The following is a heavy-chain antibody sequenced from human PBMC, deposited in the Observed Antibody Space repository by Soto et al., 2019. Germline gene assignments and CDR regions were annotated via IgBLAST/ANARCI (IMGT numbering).Heavy chain of an antibody. Sequence: QVQLQESGPGLVKPSQTLSLTCTVSGGSISSGGYYWSWIRQHPGKGLEWIGYIDDSGSTYYNPSLKSRVTISVDTSKNQFSLKLSSVTAAETAGYYCWGYYYYYGMDVWGQGTTVTVSS. CDR3: WGYYYYYGMDV. D-gene: IGHD3-16*01. CDR1: GGSISSGGYY. V-gene: IGHV4-31*03. J-gene: IGHJ6*02. CDR2: IDDSGST.